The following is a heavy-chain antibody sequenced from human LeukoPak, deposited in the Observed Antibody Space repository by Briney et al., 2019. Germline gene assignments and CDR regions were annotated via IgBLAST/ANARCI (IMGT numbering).Heavy chain of an antibody. D-gene: IGHD3-3*01. CDR1: GFMFSDYY. V-gene: IGHV3-11*04. J-gene: IGHJ3*02. CDR3: AGRDWVSGAVRAFDI. CDR2: ISNDSADK. Sequence: GGSLRLSCVGSGFMFSDYYMSWIRQAPGKGLEWVSYISNDSADKYYVDTVRGRFTISRDNAKKSMYLQMSGLRVEDTAVYYCAGRDWVSGAVRAFDIWGQGTMVTVSS.